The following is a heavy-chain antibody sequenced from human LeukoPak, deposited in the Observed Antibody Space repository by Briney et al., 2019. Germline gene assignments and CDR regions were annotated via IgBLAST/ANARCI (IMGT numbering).Heavy chain of an antibody. CDR1: GDSVSINNGA. V-gene: IGHV6-1*01. CDR3: ARDVGTSGRYTFDY. D-gene: IGHD6-19*01. Sequence: SQTLSLTCGISGDSVSINNGAWNWIRQSPSRGLEWLGRTYYRSKWYDDYAGSVQGRITISPDTSKNQFSLHLYSVTPEDTAVYYCARDVGTSGRYTFDYWGQGTLVTVSS. CDR2: TYYRSKWYD. J-gene: IGHJ4*02.